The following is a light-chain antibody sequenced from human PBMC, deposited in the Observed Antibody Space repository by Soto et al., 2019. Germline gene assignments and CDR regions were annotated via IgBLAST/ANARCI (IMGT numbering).Light chain of an antibody. CDR1: QHVSSW. CDR3: QQTNIFPYT. J-gene: IGKJ2*01. Sequence: DIQMTQSPSSVSASVGDRVTITCRASQHVSSWLAWFQHKPGKAPKSLIYAASSLQSGVPSRFSGSGSATHFTLTSSRLQPEDFATYYCQQTNIFPYTFGQGTKLEIK. V-gene: IGKV1-12*01. CDR2: AAS.